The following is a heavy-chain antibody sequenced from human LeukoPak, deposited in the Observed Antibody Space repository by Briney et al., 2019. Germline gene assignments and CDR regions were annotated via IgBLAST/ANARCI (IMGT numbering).Heavy chain of an antibody. CDR3: AKDLLWFGENPFDY. V-gene: IGHV3-23*01. Sequence: ETLSLTCAVSGGSISSSNWWSWVRQAPGKGLEWVSAISGSGGSTYYADSVKGRFTISRDNSKNTLYLQMNSLRAEDTAVYYCAKDLLWFGENPFDYWGQGTLVTVSS. D-gene: IGHD3-10*01. CDR1: GGSISSSN. J-gene: IGHJ4*02. CDR2: ISGSGGST.